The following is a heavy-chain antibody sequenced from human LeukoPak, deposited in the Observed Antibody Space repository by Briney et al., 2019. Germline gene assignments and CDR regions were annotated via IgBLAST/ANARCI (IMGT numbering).Heavy chain of an antibody. J-gene: IGHJ4*02. CDR2: IIPIFGTA. V-gene: IGHV1-69*05. Sequence: SVKVSCKASGGTFSSYAISWVRQAPGRGLEWMGRIIPIFGTANYAQKFQGRVTITTDESTSTAYMELSSLRSEDTAVYHCARDLGYGYPDYWGQGTLVTVSS. D-gene: IGHD5-12*01. CDR1: GGTFSSYA. CDR3: ARDLGYGYPDY.